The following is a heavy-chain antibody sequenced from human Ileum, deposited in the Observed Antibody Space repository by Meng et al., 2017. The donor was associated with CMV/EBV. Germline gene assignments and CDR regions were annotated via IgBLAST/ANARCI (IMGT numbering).Heavy chain of an antibody. V-gene: IGHV3-74*01. CDR1: GFTFSSYW. D-gene: IGHD3-10*01. CDR2: INSDGSST. CDR3: ARDDYYGSGRGMDV. J-gene: IGHJ6*02. Sequence: GESLKISCAASGFTFSSYWMHWVRQAPGKGLVWVSRINSDGSSTSYGDSVKGRFTISRDNAKNTLYLQMNSLGAEDTAVYYCARDDYYGSGRGMDVWGQGTTVTVSS.